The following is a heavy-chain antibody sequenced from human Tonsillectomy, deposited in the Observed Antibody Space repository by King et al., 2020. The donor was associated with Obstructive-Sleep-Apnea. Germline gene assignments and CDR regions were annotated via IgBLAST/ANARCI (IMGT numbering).Heavy chain of an antibody. D-gene: IGHD4-17*01. CDR2: IRWSRGSI. Sequence: VQLMESGGGLVQPGRSLSLYCAVSGFTFDDYDMCLVRQAAEKGLEWGSGIRWSRGSIGYAASVKGRFTISRDKTKNSLYLQMNSLRGEDSALYYCAKASGDGDYYYGMDVWGQGTTVTVSS. V-gene: IGHV3-9*01. CDR3: AKASGDGDYYYGMDV. CDR1: GFTFDDYD. J-gene: IGHJ6*02.